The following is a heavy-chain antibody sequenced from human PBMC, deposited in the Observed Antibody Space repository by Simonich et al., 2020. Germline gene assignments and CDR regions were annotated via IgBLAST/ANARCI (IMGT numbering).Heavy chain of an antibody. Sequence: QLQLQESGPGLVKPSETLSLPCTVSGGSISSSSYYWGWIRQPPGKGLEWIGSLYYSERTYYTPSLKSRVTISGDTSKNQCSLKLSSVTAADTAVYYCARHAGFAFDIWGQGTMVTVSS. CDR1: GGSISSSSYY. J-gene: IGHJ3*02. D-gene: IGHD6-13*01. CDR3: ARHAGFAFDI. V-gene: IGHV4-39*01. CDR2: LYYSERT.